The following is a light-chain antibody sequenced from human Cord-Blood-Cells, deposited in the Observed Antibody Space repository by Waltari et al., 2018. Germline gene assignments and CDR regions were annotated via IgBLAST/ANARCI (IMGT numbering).Light chain of an antibody. Sequence: QSALTQPASVSGSPGQSITISCTGTSSDVGGYNYVSWYQQHPGKAPKLMIYEVNNRPSGVSNRFSGSKSGNTASLTISGLQAEDEADYYCSSYTSSSTLVVFGTGTKVTVL. J-gene: IGLJ1*01. CDR1: SSDVGGYNY. V-gene: IGLV2-14*01. CDR2: EVN. CDR3: SSYTSSSTLVV.